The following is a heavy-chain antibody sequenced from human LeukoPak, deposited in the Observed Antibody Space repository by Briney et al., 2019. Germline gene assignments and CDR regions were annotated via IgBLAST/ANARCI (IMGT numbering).Heavy chain of an antibody. V-gene: IGHV4-4*09. J-gene: IGHJ3*02. D-gene: IGHD5-24*01. CDR1: GGSISSYY. CDR2: IYTSGST. Sequence: SETLSLTCSVSGGSISSYYWSWIRQPPGKGLEWIGYIYTSGSTNYNPSLKSRVTISVDTSKNQFSLKLSSVTAADTAVYYCASSGGMATIGAFDIWGQGTMVTVSS. CDR3: ASSGGMATIGAFDI.